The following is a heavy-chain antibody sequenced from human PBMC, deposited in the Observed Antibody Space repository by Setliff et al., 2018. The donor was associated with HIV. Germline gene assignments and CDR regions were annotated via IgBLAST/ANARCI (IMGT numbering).Heavy chain of an antibody. D-gene: IGHD1-1*01. Sequence: SETLSLTCTVSDYSISSGYFWGWIRQPPGKGLEWIGTIYHSGRTDYNPSLETRATISVDTSKNQFSLRLTSVTAADTAVYHCARRTYPGSYTPYFDYWGQGTLVTVSS. CDR1: DYSISSGYF. CDR2: IYHSGRT. CDR3: ARRTYPGSYTPYFDY. J-gene: IGHJ4*02. V-gene: IGHV4-38-2*02.